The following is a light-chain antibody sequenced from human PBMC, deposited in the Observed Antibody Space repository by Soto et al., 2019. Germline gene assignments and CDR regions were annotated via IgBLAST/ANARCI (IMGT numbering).Light chain of an antibody. CDR1: QSVSSY. Sequence: EIVLTQSPATLSLSPGERATLSCRASQSVSSYLAWYQQKPGKAPRLLIYDASNRATGIPARFSGSGSWTGFTLTISSLEPEDFEVYYCQQRSNWPPTIGQGTRLEIK. CDR3: QQRSNWPPT. V-gene: IGKV3-11*01. J-gene: IGKJ5*01. CDR2: DAS.